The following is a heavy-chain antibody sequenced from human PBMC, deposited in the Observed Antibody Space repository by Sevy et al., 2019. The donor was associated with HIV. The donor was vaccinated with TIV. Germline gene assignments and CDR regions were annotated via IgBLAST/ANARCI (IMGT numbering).Heavy chain of an antibody. CDR1: GFVFSSYT. D-gene: IGHD3-10*01. CDR2: ISSSSRYI. V-gene: IGHV3-21*01. Sequence: GGSLRVSCAASGFVFSSYTMNWVRQSPGKGLEWVSSISSSSRYIFYADSVKGRFTNSRDNARNSLYLQMNSLRAEDTAVYYCARDMAYGSGSIVYDYWGQGTLITVSS. CDR3: ARDMAYGSGSIVYDY. J-gene: IGHJ4*02.